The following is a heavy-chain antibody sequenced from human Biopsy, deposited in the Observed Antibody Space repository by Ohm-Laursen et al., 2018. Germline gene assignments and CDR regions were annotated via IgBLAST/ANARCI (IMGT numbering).Heavy chain of an antibody. J-gene: IGHJ4*02. D-gene: IGHD3-3*01. CDR3: AEDLLEWLEPS. CDR1: GYTFTDYD. CDR2: MNPNSANT. Sequence: ASVKVSCKVSGYTFTDYDINWVRQATGQGLEWLGWMNPNSANTGYAQKFQGRITMTRNTSISTAYMELSSLRSEDTAVYYCAEDLLEWLEPSWGQGTLVIVSS. V-gene: IGHV1-8*01.